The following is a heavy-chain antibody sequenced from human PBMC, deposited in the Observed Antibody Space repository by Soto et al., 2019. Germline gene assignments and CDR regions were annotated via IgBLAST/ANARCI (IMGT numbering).Heavy chain of an antibody. CDR1: GGSISYYY. J-gene: IGHJ4*02. V-gene: IGHV4-59*12. D-gene: IGHD6-19*01. CDR2: IYYSGTT. Sequence: SETLSLTCTVSGGSISYYYWSWIRQPPGKGLEWIGYIYYSGTTNDNPSFKGRGPISVDTSEKQFSLTLRSVTAADTAVYWCAREGRLGSFDYWGQGALVTVSS. CDR3: AREGRLGSFDY.